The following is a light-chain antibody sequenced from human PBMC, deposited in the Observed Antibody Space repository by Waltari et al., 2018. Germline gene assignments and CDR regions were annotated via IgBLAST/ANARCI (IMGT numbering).Light chain of an antibody. CDR3: QQSYSGPYT. CDR1: QRISTY. CDR2: AAS. V-gene: IGKV1-39*01. J-gene: IGKJ2*01. Sequence: DIQMTQSPSARSASVGDRVNITCRSSQRISTYLNWYQPIPGKAPKLRIYAASNLQGGVPSRFSGSGSGTDFTLTISSLQPEDFATYHCQQSYSGPYTFGQGTKLQIK.